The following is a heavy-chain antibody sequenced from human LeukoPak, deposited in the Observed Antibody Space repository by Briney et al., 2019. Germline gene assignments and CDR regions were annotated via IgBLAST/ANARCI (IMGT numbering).Heavy chain of an antibody. CDR1: GGSISSYY. Sequence: SETLSLTCTVSGGSISSYYWSWIRQPAGKGLEWIGYIYTSGSTNYNPSLKSRVTISVDTSKNQFSLKLSSVTAADTAVYYCARSLWFGVGGWFDPWGQGTLVTVSS. D-gene: IGHD3-10*01. J-gene: IGHJ5*02. V-gene: IGHV4-4*09. CDR2: IYTSGST. CDR3: ARSLWFGVGGWFDP.